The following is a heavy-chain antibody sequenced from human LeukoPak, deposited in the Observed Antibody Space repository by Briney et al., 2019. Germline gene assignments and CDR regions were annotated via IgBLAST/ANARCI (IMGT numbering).Heavy chain of an antibody. Sequence: PGGSLRLSCAASGFIFSSYSMNWVRQAPGKWLEWVSSISSSSSYIYYADSVKGRFTISRDNAKNSLDLQMNSLRVEDTAVYYCARTHYGDLGSDWNFDLWGRGTLVTVS. CDR1: GFIFSSYS. D-gene: IGHD4-17*01. V-gene: IGHV3-21*01. CDR2: ISSSSSYI. CDR3: ARTHYGDLGSDWNFDL. J-gene: IGHJ2*01.